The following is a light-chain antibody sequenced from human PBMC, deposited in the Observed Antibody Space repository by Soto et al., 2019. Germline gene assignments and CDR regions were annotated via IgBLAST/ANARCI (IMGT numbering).Light chain of an antibody. Sequence: DIVLTQSPGALSLSPCEEATLSCMSSQTVTTRYLAWYQQRPGQSPRLLIYGASNRATGIPARFSGSGSGTDFTLTISSLEPEDFAVYYCQQRSNWPFFTFGGGTKVDIK. CDR1: QTVTTRY. CDR3: QQRSNWPFFT. V-gene: IGKV3-11*01. J-gene: IGKJ4*01. CDR2: GAS.